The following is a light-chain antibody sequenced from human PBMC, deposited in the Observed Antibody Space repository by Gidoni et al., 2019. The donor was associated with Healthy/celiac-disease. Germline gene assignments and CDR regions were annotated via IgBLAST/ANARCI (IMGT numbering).Light chain of an antibody. CDR1: SSNIGSNY. CDR3: AAWDDSLSGWV. V-gene: IGLV1-47*01. CDR2: RNN. J-gene: IGLJ3*02. Sequence: SVLPHPPSSSGPPGPRVTISCSGSSSNIGSNYVYWYQQLPGTAPTLLIYRNNQRPSGVPDRFSGSKSGTSASLAISGLRSEDEADYYCAAWDDSLSGWVFGGGTKLTVL.